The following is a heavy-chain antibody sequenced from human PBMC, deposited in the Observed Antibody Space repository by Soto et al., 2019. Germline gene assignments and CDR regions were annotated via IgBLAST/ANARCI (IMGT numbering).Heavy chain of an antibody. CDR1: GFTVSSNY. D-gene: IGHD5-12*01. J-gene: IGHJ3*02. V-gene: IGHV3-53*04. CDR3: ARVYIGWHAFDI. CDR2: IYSGGST. Sequence: EVQLVESGGGLVQPGGSLRLSCAASGFTVSSNYMSWVRQAPGKGLEWVSVIYSGGSTYYADSVKGRFTISRHNSKNTQYLQMNTLRAEDTAVYYCARVYIGWHAFDICVHGTMVTVSS.